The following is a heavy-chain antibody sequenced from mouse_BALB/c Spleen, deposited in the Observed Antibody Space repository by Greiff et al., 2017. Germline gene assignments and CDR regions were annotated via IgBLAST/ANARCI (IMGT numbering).Heavy chain of an antibody. CDR3: ARRTAYYRFFAY. CDR2: ILPGSGST. D-gene: IGHD2-14*01. Sequence: VQLVESGAELMKPGASVKISCKATGYTFSSYWIEWVKQRPGHGLEWIGEILPGSGSTNYNEKFKGKATFTADTSSNTAYMQLSSLTSEDSAVYYCARRTAYYRFFAYWGQGTLVTVSA. J-gene: IGHJ3*01. V-gene: IGHV1-9*01. CDR1: GYTFSSYW.